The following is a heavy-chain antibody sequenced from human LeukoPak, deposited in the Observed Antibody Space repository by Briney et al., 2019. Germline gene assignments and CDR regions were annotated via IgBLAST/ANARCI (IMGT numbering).Heavy chain of an antibody. CDR2: IIPIFGTA. D-gene: IGHD5-24*01. CDR3: ASAILDGYNDMYFDY. J-gene: IGHJ4*02. V-gene: IGHV1-69*05. CDR1: GGTFSSYA. Sequence: SVKVSCKASGGTFSSYAISWVRQAPGQGLEWMARIIPIFGTANYAQKFQGRVTITTDESTSTAYMELSSLRSEDTAVYYCASAILDGYNDMYFDYWGQGTLVTVSS.